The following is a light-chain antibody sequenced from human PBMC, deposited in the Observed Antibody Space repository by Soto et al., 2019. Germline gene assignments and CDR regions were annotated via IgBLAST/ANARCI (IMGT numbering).Light chain of an antibody. CDR2: EVS. Sequence: QSALTQPASVSGSPGQSITISCTGTSSDVGGYNYVSWYQQHPGKDPKLIIYEVSNRPSGVSDRFSGSKSDNTASLTIAGLQAEDEADYYCNSYASKSTGVFGTGIQVTVL. J-gene: IGLJ1*01. CDR1: SSDVGGYNY. V-gene: IGLV2-14*01. CDR3: NSYASKSTGV.